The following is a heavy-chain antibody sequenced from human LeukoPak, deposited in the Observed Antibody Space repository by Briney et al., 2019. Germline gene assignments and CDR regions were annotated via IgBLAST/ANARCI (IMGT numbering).Heavy chain of an antibody. D-gene: IGHD3-10*01. CDR3: ARALISLVRGATDWFDP. CDR2: ISGSGGST. Sequence: GGSLRLSCAASGFTFSSYGMSWVRQAPGKGLEWVSAISGSGGSTYYADSVKGRFTISKDNAKNSLYLQMNSLRAEDTAVYYCARALISLVRGATDWFDPWGHGTLVTVSS. J-gene: IGHJ5*02. V-gene: IGHV3-23*01. CDR1: GFTFSSYG.